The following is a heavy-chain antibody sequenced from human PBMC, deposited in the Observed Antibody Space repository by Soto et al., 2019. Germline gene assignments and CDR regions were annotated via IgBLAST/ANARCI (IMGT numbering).Heavy chain of an antibody. CDR2: ISSSSSTI. Sequence: EVQLVESGGGLVQPGGSLRLSCADSGFTFSSYSMNWVRQAPGKGLEGGSYISSSSSTIYYADSVKRRFTSSRDNAKNSLYLQMNSLRDEDTAVDYCARENYGDYLNWFDPWGQVTLVTVSS. CDR3: ARENYGDYLNWFDP. CDR1: GFTFSSYS. J-gene: IGHJ5*02. V-gene: IGHV3-48*02. D-gene: IGHD4-17*01.